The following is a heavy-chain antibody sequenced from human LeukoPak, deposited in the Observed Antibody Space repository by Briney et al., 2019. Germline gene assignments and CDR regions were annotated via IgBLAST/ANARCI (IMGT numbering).Heavy chain of an antibody. Sequence: SAKVSRKASGGTFSSYAISWVRQAPGQGLEWMGGIIPIFGTANYAQKFQGRVTITTDESTSTAYMELSSLRSEDTAVYYCAGSLRGNWNPHDYWGQGTLVTVSS. CDR2: IIPIFGTA. CDR3: AGSLRGNWNPHDY. D-gene: IGHD1-20*01. CDR1: GGTFSSYA. V-gene: IGHV1-69*05. J-gene: IGHJ4*02.